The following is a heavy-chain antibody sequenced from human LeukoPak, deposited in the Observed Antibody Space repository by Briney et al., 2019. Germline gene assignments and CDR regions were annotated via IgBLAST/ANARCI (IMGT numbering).Heavy chain of an antibody. CDR2: IYYSGST. CDR3: ARDNPNYDSSGYYPRDAFDI. V-gene: IGHV4-59*01. Sequence: PPETLSLTCTVSGGSISSYYWSWIRQPPGKGLEWIGHIYYSGSTNYNPSLKSRVTISVDTSKNQFSLKLSSVTAADTAVYYCARDNPNYDSSGYYPRDAFDIWGQGTMVTVSS. CDR1: GGSISSYY. D-gene: IGHD3-22*01. J-gene: IGHJ3*02.